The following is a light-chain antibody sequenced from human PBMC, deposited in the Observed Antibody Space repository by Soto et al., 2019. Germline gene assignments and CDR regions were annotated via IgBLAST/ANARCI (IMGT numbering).Light chain of an antibody. V-gene: IGLV2-14*01. J-gene: IGLJ2*01. CDR2: EVI. CDR1: GSDIGGHNY. CDR3: SSFTSTSTVI. Sequence: QSALTQPASVSGSLGQSITISCTGTGSDIGGHNYVSWYQLHPGKAPKVLIFEVIKRPSGVSTRFSGSKSGNMASLTISGLRPEDEGDYYCSSFTSTSTVILGGGTKLTVL.